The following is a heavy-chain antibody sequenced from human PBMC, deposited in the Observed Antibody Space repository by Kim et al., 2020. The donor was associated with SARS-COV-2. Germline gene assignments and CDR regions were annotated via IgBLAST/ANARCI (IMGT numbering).Heavy chain of an antibody. Sequence: SGPTLVNPTETLTLTCTFSGFSLSTSEVGVGWIRQPPGKALEWLTFIYWDGDEHYSPSLRSRLTITKDTSKNHVVLSMTNMGPADTATYYCARSSGWLFESWGQGILVVVSS. CDR3: ARSSGWLFES. J-gene: IGHJ4*02. CDR1: GFSLSTSEVG. V-gene: IGHV2-5*02. CDR2: IYWDGDE. D-gene: IGHD6-19*01.